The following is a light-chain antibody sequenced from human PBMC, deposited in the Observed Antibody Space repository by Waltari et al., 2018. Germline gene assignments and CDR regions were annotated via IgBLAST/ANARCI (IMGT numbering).Light chain of an antibody. CDR3: QQYYSIPRS. V-gene: IGKV4-1*01. Sequence: DIVMTQSPDSLAVSLGERATIHCKSRPSVLFNSNNENYLAWYQQKPGQPPKQLIYWASTRESGFPDRFSGSGSGTDFTLTISSLQAEDVAVYYCQQYYSIPRSFGQGTKLEIK. CDR1: PSVLFNSNNENY. J-gene: IGKJ2*03. CDR2: WAS.